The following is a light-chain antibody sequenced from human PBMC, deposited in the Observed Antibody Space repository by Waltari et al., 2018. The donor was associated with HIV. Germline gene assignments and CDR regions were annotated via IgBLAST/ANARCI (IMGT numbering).Light chain of an antibody. CDR3: AAWGNSLSLL. CDR2: SNT. J-gene: IGLJ2*01. Sequence: QSVLTQPPSASGTPGQRVTISCSGSSPNIGSNYVYWYQQHPGTAPKLLLYSNTQRPSGVPDRFSGSKSGTSASLAISGLRSEDEADYYCAAWGNSLSLLFGGGTKLTVL. CDR1: SPNIGSNY. V-gene: IGLV1-47*01.